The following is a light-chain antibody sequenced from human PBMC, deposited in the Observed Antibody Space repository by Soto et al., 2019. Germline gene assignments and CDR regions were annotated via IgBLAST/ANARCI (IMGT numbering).Light chain of an antibody. J-gene: IGKJ3*01. V-gene: IGKV3-11*01. CDR2: AAS. CDR1: QSVGSS. Sequence: EIVLTQSPDTLSLSPGERATLSCRASQSVGSSLAWYQQKPGQAPRLLIYAASNRATGIPARFSGSGSGTDFTLTISSLEPEDFAVYYCQQRSNWPPEVTFGPGTKVDIK. CDR3: QQRSNWPPEVT.